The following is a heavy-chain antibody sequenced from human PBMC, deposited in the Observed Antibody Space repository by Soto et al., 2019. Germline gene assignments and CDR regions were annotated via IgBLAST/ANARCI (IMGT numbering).Heavy chain of an antibody. Sequence: EVQLVESGGGLVKPGGSLRLSCAASGFTFRSYSMNWVRQAPGKGLEWGSSISSSSSYIYYADSVKGRFTISRDNAKNSLYLQMNSLRAEDTAVYYCARKSDIVVVPAAEYYFDYWGQGTLVTVSS. V-gene: IGHV3-21*01. CDR3: ARKSDIVVVPAAEYYFDY. CDR1: GFTFRSYS. D-gene: IGHD2-2*01. J-gene: IGHJ4*02. CDR2: ISSSSSYI.